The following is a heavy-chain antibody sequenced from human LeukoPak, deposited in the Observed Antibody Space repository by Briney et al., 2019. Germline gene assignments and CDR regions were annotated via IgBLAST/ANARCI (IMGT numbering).Heavy chain of an antibody. CDR1: GVSISSSNW. Sequence: SETLSLTCGVSGVSISSSNWWTWVRQPPGKGLEWIGEIQHSGSTNYNPSLKSRVTLSVDKSKNHFSLNLISVTAADTAVYYCARDRRYTASWYQNYDSGGTYPTFDYWGQGTLVTVPS. V-gene: IGHV4-4*02. J-gene: IGHJ4*02. CDR2: IQHSGST. CDR3: ARDRRYTASWYQNYDSGGTYPTFDY. D-gene: IGHD3-22*01.